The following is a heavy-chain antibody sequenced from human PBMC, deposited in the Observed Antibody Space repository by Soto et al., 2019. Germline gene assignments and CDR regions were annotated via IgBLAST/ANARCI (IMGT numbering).Heavy chain of an antibody. Sequence: QVQLVQSGAEVKKPGASVKVSCKASGYTFTSYAMHWVRQAPGQRLEWMGWINAGNGNTKYSQKFQGRVTITRDTSASTAYMELSSLRSEDTAVYYCARDLVSRRVLVVPWFDPWGQGTLVTVSS. J-gene: IGHJ5*02. CDR1: GYTFTSYA. CDR3: ARDLVSRRVLVVPWFDP. CDR2: INAGNGNT. V-gene: IGHV1-3*01. D-gene: IGHD2-8*02.